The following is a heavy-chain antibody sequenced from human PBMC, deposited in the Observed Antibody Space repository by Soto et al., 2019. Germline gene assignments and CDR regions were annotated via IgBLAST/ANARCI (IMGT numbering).Heavy chain of an antibody. CDR1: GLTFSSYA. D-gene: IGHD3-3*01. J-gene: IGHJ5*02. CDR3: AKDSLASFGVVIIRGGFDP. V-gene: IGHV3-23*01. Sequence: LRLSCAASGLTFSSYAMSWVRQAPGKGLVWVSAISGSGGSTYYADSVRGRFTISRDNSTNTLYLQMNSLRAADTAVYYCAKDSLASFGVVIIRGGFDPWGQGTLVTVSS. CDR2: ISGSGGST.